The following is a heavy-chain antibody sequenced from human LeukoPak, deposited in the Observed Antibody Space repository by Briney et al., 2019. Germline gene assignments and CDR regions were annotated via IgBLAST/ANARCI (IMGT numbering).Heavy chain of an antibody. CDR2: ISGNGGST. CDR1: GFTVSSNY. V-gene: IGHV3-23*01. J-gene: IGHJ6*02. D-gene: IGHD3-3*01. Sequence: GGSLRLSCAASGFTVSSNYMSWVRQAPGKGLEWVSAISGNGGSTYYADSVKGRFTISRDNSKNTLYLQMNSLRAEDTAVYYCAKSNDFWSGYYYYYYGMDVWGQGTTVTVSS. CDR3: AKSNDFWSGYYYYYYGMDV.